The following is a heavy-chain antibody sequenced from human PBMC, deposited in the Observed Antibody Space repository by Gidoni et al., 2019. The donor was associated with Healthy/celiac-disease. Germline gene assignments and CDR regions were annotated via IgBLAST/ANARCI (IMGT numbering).Heavy chain of an antibody. CDR2: INPNSGGT. D-gene: IGHD5-12*01. CDR1: GYTFTGYY. J-gene: IGHJ6*02. V-gene: IGHV1-2*02. CDR3: ARDSYSGYGGDYYYGMDV. Sequence: QVQLVQSGAEVKKPGASVKASCKASGYTFTGYYMHWVRQAPGQGLEWMGWINPNSGGTNYAQKFQGRVTMTRDTSISTAYMELSRLRSDDTAVYYCARDSYSGYGGDYYYGMDVWGQGTTVTVSS.